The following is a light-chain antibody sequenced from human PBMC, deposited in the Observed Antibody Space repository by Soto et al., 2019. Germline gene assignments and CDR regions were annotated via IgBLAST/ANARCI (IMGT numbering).Light chain of an antibody. CDR2: DAS. V-gene: IGKV1-13*02. CDR1: QGISSY. CDR3: QQYDSYPYT. Sequence: IHLTHSPSSLSASVLYRVTITFLVSQGISSYLNWYQQKPGKAPKLLIYDASSLQSGVPSRFSGGGSGTELTLTISSLQPDDFATYYCQQYDSYPYTFGQGTRLEIK. J-gene: IGKJ5*01.